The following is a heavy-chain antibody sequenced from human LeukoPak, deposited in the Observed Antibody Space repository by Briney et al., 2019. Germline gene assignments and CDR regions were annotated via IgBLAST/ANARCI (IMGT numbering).Heavy chain of an antibody. CDR2: ISYDGSNK. V-gene: IGHV3-30-3*01. J-gene: IGHJ6*02. CDR3: ARDLWSFGVRGDSGMDV. Sequence: PGGSLRLSCAASGFTFSSYAMHWVRQAPGKGLEWVAVISYDGSNKYYADSVKGRFTISRDNSKNTLYLQMNSLRAEDTAVYYCARDLWSFGVRGDSGMDVWGQGTTVTVSS. CDR1: GFTFSSYA. D-gene: IGHD3-10*01.